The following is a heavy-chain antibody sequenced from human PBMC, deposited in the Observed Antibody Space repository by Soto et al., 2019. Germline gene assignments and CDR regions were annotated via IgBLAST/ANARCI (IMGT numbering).Heavy chain of an antibody. J-gene: IGHJ4*02. CDR3: ASCPIYGGDSYFAY. D-gene: IGHD2-21*01. CDR1: GYTFTHYY. V-gene: IGHV1-46*01. Sequence: QVQLVQSGAEVRKPGASVKLSCQASGYTFTHYYIHWVRQAPGQGLEWLGIINPDTGTTSYAQTFQGRVTLTTDTSGSTVYLELSGLAAEDTAVYYCASCPIYGGDSYFAYWGQGTLVTVSS. CDR2: INPDTGTT.